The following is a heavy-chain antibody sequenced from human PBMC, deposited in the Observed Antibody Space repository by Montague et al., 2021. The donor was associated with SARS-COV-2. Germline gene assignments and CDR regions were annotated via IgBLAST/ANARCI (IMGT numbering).Heavy chain of an antibody. CDR2: IYSGGDT. CDR1: GFTVNSNY. J-gene: IGHJ3*02. Sequence: SLRLSCAASGFTVNSNYMSWVRQAPGKGLEWVALIYSGGDTTYAVSVRDRITISRDNSKNTLYLQMNSLRVEDTAVFYCARGGVGATWAFDIWGQGTMVTVSS. CDR3: ARGGVGATWAFDI. D-gene: IGHD1-26*01. V-gene: IGHV3-53*01.